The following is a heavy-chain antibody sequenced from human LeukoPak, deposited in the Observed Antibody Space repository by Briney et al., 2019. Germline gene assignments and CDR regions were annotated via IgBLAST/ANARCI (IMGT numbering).Heavy chain of an antibody. Sequence: GESLKISCKGSGYSFTTYWIGWVRQMPGKGLEWMGIIHPGDSDTRYSPSFQGQVTISADKSISTAYLQWSSLKASDTAMYYCARRVVRGVIIKHAYWFDPWGQGTLVTVSS. J-gene: IGHJ5*02. CDR3: ARRVVRGVIIKHAYWFDP. CDR2: IHPGDSDT. CDR1: GYSFTTYW. V-gene: IGHV5-51*01. D-gene: IGHD3-10*01.